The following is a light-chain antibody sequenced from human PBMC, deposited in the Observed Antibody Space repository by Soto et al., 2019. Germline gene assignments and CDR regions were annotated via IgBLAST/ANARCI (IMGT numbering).Light chain of an antibody. V-gene: IGLV2-23*01. J-gene: IGLJ1*01. CDR1: NNL. CDR2: EGT. Sequence: QSALTQPASVSGSPGQSITISCTGTNNLVSWYQQHPGKAPKVVVYEGTKRPSGVSNRFSGSNSGGTASLTISGLQAKDEGSYFCCAYVGARSYVLGPGTKVT. CDR3: CAYVGARSYV.